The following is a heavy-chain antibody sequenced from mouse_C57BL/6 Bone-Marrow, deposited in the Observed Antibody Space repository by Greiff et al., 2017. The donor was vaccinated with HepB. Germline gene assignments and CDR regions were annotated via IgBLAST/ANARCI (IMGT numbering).Heavy chain of an antibody. CDR3: TGGWLLGAY. Sequence: EVQRVESGAELVRPGASVKLSCTASGFNIKDDYMHWVKQRPEQGLEWIGWIDPENGDTEYASKFQGKATITADTSSNTAYLQLSSLTSEDTAVYYCTGGWLLGAYWGQGTLVTVSA. CDR2: IDPENGDT. D-gene: IGHD2-3*01. CDR1: GFNIKDDY. J-gene: IGHJ3*01. V-gene: IGHV14-4*01.